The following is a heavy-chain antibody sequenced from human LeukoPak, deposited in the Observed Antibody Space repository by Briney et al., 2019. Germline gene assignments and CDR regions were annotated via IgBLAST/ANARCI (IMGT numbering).Heavy chain of an antibody. CDR3: ARHMNGGTYPMDV. CDR1: GGSISSHN. V-gene: IGHV4-59*08. J-gene: IGHJ6*02. CDR2: FQYSGKT. Sequence: SETLSLTCTVSGGSISSHNWSWVRQPPGEGLGWIAYFQYSGKTKHSPSLQSRVTISVGTSNNQFSLKVSSVTAADTAVYYVARHMNGGTYPMDVWGQRTTVTVSS. D-gene: IGHD1-26*01.